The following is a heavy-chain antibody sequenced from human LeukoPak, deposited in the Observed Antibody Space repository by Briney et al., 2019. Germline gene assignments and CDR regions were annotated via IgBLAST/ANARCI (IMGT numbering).Heavy chain of an antibody. CDR1: GFTFSSYA. CDR2: ISYDGSNK. D-gene: IGHD3-9*01. V-gene: IGHV3-30-3*02. Sequence: GGSLRLSCAASGFTFSSYAMHWVRQAPGKGLEWVAVISYDGSNKYYADSVKGRFTISRDNSKNTLYLQMNSLRAEDTAVYYCAKLADILTGYGLRDYWGQGTLVTVSS. J-gene: IGHJ4*02. CDR3: AKLADILTGYGLRDY.